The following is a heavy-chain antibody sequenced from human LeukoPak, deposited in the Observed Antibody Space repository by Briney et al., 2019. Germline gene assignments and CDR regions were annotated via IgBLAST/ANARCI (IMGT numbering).Heavy chain of an antibody. D-gene: IGHD3-10*01. Sequence: SETLSLTCTASGVSISSYYWSWIRQPPGKGLEWIGYIYYSGSTNYNPSLKSRVTISVDTSKNQFSLKLSSVTAADTAVYYCARTYGSGLGDYWGQGTLVTVSS. CDR2: IYYSGST. CDR1: GVSISSYY. CDR3: ARTYGSGLGDY. J-gene: IGHJ4*02. V-gene: IGHV4-59*01.